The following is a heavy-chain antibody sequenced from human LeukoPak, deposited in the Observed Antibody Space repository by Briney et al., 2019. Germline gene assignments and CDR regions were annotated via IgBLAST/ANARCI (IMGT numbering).Heavy chain of an antibody. Sequence: SETLSLTCTVSGGSISIYYWSWIRQSPGKGLEWIGYTYNSGSTNYNPSLKSRVTISADTSKSQFSLKLTSVTAADTAVYFCVRDRELNYWGQGTLVTVSS. CDR2: TYNSGST. J-gene: IGHJ4*02. CDR1: GGSISIYY. V-gene: IGHV4-59*01. D-gene: IGHD1-26*01. CDR3: VRDRELNY.